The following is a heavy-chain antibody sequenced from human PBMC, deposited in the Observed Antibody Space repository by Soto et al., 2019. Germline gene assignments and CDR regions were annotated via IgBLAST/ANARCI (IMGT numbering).Heavy chain of an antibody. Sequence: ASETLSLTCTVSGGSISSYYWSWIRQPPGKGLEWIGYIYYSGSTNYNPSLKSRVTISVDTSKNQFSLKLSSVTAADTAVYYCARVISRVITTGDAFDIWGQGTMVTVSS. V-gene: IGHV4-59*01. J-gene: IGHJ3*02. CDR2: IYYSGST. D-gene: IGHD3-22*01. CDR1: GGSISSYY. CDR3: ARVISRVITTGDAFDI.